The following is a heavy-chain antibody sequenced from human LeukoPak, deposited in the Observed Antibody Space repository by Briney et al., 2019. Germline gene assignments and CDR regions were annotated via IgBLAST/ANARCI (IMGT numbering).Heavy chain of an antibody. CDR1: GGSISSGSYY. V-gene: IGHV4-39*07. Sequence: PSETLSLTCTVSGGSISSGSYYWGWIRQPPGKGLEWIGSTYYRGSTYYNPSLRSRVTISIDTSKNQFSMKLNSVTAADTAVYYCAVFGVVIPDAYDIWDQGTMVTVSS. D-gene: IGHD3-3*01. CDR2: TYYRGST. CDR3: AVFGVVIPDAYDI. J-gene: IGHJ3*02.